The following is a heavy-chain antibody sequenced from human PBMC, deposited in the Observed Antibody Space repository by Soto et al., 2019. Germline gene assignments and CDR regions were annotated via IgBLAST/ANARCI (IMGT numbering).Heavy chain of an antibody. CDR3: ARHFDFDPSLDQYYFDL. V-gene: IGHV4-4*07. CDR1: GVSITPYF. J-gene: IGHJ2*01. Sequence: QVQLQESGPGLVKPSETLSLTCTVSGVSITPYFWSWIRQPAGKAPEWVGHIYASGRTTYNPALKGRVTMFVSLIQGSLWLTSLTAGDTGVYYCARHFDFDPSLDQYYFDLWGRGALVTVSS. D-gene: IGHD3-9*01. CDR2: IYASGRT.